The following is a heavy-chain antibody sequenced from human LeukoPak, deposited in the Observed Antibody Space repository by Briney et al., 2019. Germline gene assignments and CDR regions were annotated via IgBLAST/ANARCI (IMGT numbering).Heavy chain of an antibody. D-gene: IGHD3-22*01. CDR3: ARDNSGYYSY. CDR2: INSDGNSA. CDR1: GFTFSSHW. V-gene: IGHV3-74*01. J-gene: IGHJ4*02. Sequence: PGGSLRLSCAASGFTFSSHWMHWVRQAPGKGLVWVSRINSDGNSAIYADSVKGRFTISRDNAKNMLYLQMNSLRAEDTAVYYCARDNSGYYSYWGQGTLVTVSS.